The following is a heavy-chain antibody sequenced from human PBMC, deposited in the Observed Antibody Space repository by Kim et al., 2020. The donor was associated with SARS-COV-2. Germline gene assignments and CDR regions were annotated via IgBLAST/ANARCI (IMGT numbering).Heavy chain of an antibody. V-gene: IGHV3-9*01. D-gene: IGHD6-13*01. CDR3: AKDMGAAGPDASLDY. CDR2: ISWNSGSI. Sequence: GGSLRLSCAASGFTFGDYAMHWVRQAPGKGLEWVSGISWNSGSIGYADSVKGRFTISRDNAKNSLYLQMNSLRAEDTALYYCAKDMGAAGPDASLDYWGQGTLVTVSS. CDR1: GFTFGDYA. J-gene: IGHJ4*02.